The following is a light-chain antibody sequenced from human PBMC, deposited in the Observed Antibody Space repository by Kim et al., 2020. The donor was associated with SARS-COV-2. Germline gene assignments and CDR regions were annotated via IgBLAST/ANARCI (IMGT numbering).Light chain of an antibody. Sequence: ASVGDRVTTTCRASQHSSSYLHWYQQKPRKEPTLLIYAASSLQSAVPSRIIGSGASTEFTTPISSLQHEDVATYYYRQHYSTPPTFGQGTKVDIK. CDR2: AAS. V-gene: IGKV1-17*01. CDR3: RQHYSTPPT. J-gene: IGKJ1*01. CDR1: QHSSSY.